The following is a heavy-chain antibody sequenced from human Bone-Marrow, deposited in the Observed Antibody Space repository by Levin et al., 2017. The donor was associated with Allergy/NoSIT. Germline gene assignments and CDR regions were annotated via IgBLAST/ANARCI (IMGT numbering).Heavy chain of an antibody. Sequence: GSLRLSCTVSSVSISSYFWNWIRQPPGKGLEWIACISYTGTTRYNPSLKSRVTISVDTSKNQFSLRLNSVTAADTAVYYCARSLRGDDGSFDLWGRGTLVTVSS. CDR2: ISYTGTT. D-gene: IGHD4-17*01. J-gene: IGHJ2*01. CDR1: SVSISSYF. V-gene: IGHV4-59*08. CDR3: ARSLRGDDGSFDL.